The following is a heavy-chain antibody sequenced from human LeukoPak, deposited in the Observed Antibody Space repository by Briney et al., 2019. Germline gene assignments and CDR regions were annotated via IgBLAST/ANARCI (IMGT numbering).Heavy chain of an antibody. Sequence: GGSLRLSCAASGFTFSGSDMNWVRQASGKGLEWVGRIRGKANSYATAYAASVKGRFTISRDDSKNTAYLQMNSLKTEDTAVYYCTAPYGDYGGYWGQGTLVTVSS. J-gene: IGHJ4*02. V-gene: IGHV3-73*01. D-gene: IGHD4-17*01. CDR1: GFTFSGSD. CDR3: TAPYGDYGGY. CDR2: IRGKANSYAT.